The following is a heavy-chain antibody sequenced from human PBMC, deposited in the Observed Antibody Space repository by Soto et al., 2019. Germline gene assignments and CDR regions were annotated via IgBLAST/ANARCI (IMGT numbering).Heavy chain of an antibody. Sequence: PSETLSLTCTVSGGSISSYYWSWIRQPPGKGLEWIGYIYYSGSTNYNPSLKSRVTISVDTSKNQFSLKLSSVTAADTAVYYCARDIRSSSFIYMDVWGKGTTVTVSS. CDR3: ARDIRSSSFIYMDV. V-gene: IGHV4-59*01. CDR2: IYYSGST. D-gene: IGHD6-6*01. CDR1: GGSISSYY. J-gene: IGHJ6*03.